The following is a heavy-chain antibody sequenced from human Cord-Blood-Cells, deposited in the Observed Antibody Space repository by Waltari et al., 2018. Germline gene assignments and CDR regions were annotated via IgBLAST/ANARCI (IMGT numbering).Heavy chain of an antibody. V-gene: IGHV1-2*02. D-gene: IGHD1-1*01. CDR2: INPDRSST. CDR3: ARAPVQLEPGNFDY. Sequence: QVQLVQSGAEVKKPGASVKVSCKASGYTFTGYYMHWVRQAPGQGLEWMGWINPDRSSTKYAQKFQGRVTMTRDTSISTAYMELSRLRSDDTAVYYCARAPVQLEPGNFDYWGQGTLVTVSS. J-gene: IGHJ4*02. CDR1: GYTFTGYY.